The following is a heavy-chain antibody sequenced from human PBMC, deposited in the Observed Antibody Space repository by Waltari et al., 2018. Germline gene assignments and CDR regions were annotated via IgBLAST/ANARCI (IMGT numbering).Heavy chain of an antibody. CDR3: AKEQGGHSEIDY. CDR1: GFSLSGFA. Sequence: QVQLVESGGGVVQPGRSLRLSCVVSGFSLSGFAVHWIRQPPAKGLEWVAVISYDGSNQYYVDSGKGRFTISRDVSRSTVYLQMSSLRPDDTGTYYCAKEQGGHSEIDYWGQGTPVTVSS. D-gene: IGHD2-21*02. V-gene: IGHV3-30*18. CDR2: ISYDGSNQ. J-gene: IGHJ4*02.